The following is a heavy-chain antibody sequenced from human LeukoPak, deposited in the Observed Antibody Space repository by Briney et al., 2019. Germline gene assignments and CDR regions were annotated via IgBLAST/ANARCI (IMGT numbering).Heavy chain of an antibody. CDR3: ARGQAYYDILTGYYTDDAFDI. CDR2: IYYSGST. Sequence: SETLSLTCTVAGDSISSSSCYWGWIRQSPGEGLEWIGSIYYSGSTYYNPSPKSRVTISVDTSKNQFSLKLSSVTAADTAVYYCARGQAYYDILTGYYTDDAFDIWGQGTMVTVSS. J-gene: IGHJ3*02. D-gene: IGHD3-9*01. CDR1: GDSISSSSCY. V-gene: IGHV4-39*07.